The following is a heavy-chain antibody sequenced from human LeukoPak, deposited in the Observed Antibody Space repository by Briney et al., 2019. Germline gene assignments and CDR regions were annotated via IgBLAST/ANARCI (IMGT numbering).Heavy chain of an antibody. CDR2: INAGNGNT. D-gene: IGHD5-18*01. CDR3: ARSSPGGSPWIQLWSPFDY. V-gene: IGHV1-3*01. J-gene: IGHJ4*02. CDR1: GYTFTSYY. Sequence: ASVKVSRKASGYTFTSYYMHWVRQAPGQRHEWMGWINAGNGNTKYSQKFQGRVTITRDTSASTAYMELSSLRSEDTAVYYCARSSPGGSPWIQLWSPFDYWGQGTLVTVSS.